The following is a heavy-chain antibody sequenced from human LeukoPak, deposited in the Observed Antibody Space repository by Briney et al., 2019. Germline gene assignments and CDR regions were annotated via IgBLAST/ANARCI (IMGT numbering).Heavy chain of an antibody. CDR2: ISSYNGDT. D-gene: IGHD4-17*01. Sequence: GASVKVSCKASGYSFSSYGLSGVRQAPGQGLEWMGWISSYNGDTNYAQKLQGRVTMTTDTSTSTAYMELTSLRSDDTAVYYCARRNDFGDFWGQGTLVTVSS. CDR3: ARRNDFGDF. CDR1: GYSFSSYG. V-gene: IGHV1-18*01. J-gene: IGHJ4*02.